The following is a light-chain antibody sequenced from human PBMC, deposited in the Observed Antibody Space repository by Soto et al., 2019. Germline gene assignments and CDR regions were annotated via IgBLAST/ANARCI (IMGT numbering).Light chain of an antibody. CDR3: SSYAVSNNDI. CDR1: SSDVGGYNY. J-gene: IGLJ1*01. CDR2: DVT. Sequence: QSALTQPPSASGSLGQSVTISCTGTSSDVGGYNYVSWYQQHPGKGPKLIIYDVTQRPSGVPDRFSGSKSGNTAPLTVSGLQAEDEADYYCSSYAVSNNDIFGTGTKLTVL. V-gene: IGLV2-8*01.